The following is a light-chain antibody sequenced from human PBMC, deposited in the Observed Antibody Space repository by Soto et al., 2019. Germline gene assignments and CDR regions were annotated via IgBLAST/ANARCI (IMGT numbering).Light chain of an antibody. V-gene: IGLV2-14*01. CDR3: RAYTARSTLV. CDR2: EVR. CDR1: MRDVGAYNL. J-gene: IGLJ3*02. Sequence: QSVLTQPASVSGSAGQSITISCSGTMRDVGAYNLVSWYQQHPGTAPKLIIYEVRNRPSGISSRFSGSRSGNTAYLTISGLQSEDECDYYCRAYTARSTLVFGGGTKVTVL.